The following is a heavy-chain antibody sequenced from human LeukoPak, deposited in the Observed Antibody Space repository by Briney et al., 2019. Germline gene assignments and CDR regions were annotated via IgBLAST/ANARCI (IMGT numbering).Heavy chain of an antibody. V-gene: IGHV3-73*01. D-gene: IGHD6-19*01. J-gene: IGHJ4*02. CDR3: TRLLIAVGTETIFDY. CDR1: GFTFSGTA. CDR2: IKSKAYNYAT. Sequence: GGSLRLSCAASGFTFSGTAIHWVRQASGKGLEWVGRIKSKAYNYATEYAASVKGRFTISRDDSKNTAYLLMNSLKTEDTAMYYCTRLLIAVGTETIFDYWGQGALVTVSS.